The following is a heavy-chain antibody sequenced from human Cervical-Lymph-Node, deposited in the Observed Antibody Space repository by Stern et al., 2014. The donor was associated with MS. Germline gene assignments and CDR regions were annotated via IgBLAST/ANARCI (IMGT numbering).Heavy chain of an antibody. CDR1: GFTLDDFA. V-gene: IGHV3-9*01. Sequence: EVQLVESGGGLVQPGGSLRLSCEASGFTLDDFAMPWVRQAPGKGLEWVSGLSWNSGSIAYADSVKGRFSISRDNAKNSLYLQMNSLRAEDTALYYCAKAPQSGSVKTGYFQHWGQGTLVTVSS. CDR2: LSWNSGSI. D-gene: IGHD1-26*01. J-gene: IGHJ1*01. CDR3: AKAPQSGSVKTGYFQH.